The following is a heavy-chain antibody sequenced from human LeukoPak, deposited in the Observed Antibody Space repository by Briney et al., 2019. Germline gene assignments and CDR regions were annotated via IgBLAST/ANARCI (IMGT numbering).Heavy chain of an antibody. Sequence: SETLSLTCTVSGGSISSRTYYWGWIRQPPGKGLEWIGSIYHSGSTYYNPSLKSRVTISVDTSKNQFSLKLSSVTAADTAVYYCARSSGSLFDYWGQGTLVTVSS. CDR3: ARSSGSLFDY. CDR1: GGSISSRTYY. J-gene: IGHJ4*02. CDR2: IYHSGST. D-gene: IGHD1-26*01. V-gene: IGHV4-39*07.